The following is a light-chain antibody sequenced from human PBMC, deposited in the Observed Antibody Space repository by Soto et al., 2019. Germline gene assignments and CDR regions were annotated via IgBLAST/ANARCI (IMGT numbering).Light chain of an antibody. J-gene: IGLJ2*01. CDR3: SSYTSSSTLVV. V-gene: IGLV2-14*01. CDR2: DVS. CDR1: SSDVGGYNS. Sequence: QSALTQPASVSGSPGQSITISCTGTSSDVGGYNSVSWYQQHPGKAPQLMIYDVSNRPSGVSNRFSGSKSGNTASLTTSGLQAEDEADYYCSSYTSSSTLVVFGGGTKLTVL.